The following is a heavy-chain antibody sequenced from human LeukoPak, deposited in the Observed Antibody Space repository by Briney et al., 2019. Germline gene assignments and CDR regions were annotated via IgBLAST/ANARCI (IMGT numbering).Heavy chain of an antibody. V-gene: IGHV3-7*01. J-gene: IGHJ4*02. CDR1: GFRFSSDW. D-gene: IGHD5-12*01. CDR2: IKEDGSEK. Sequence: GGSLRLSCVASGFRFSSDWMSWVRQAPGKGLEWVANIKEDGSEKYYADSVKGRFTISRDNSKNTLYLQMNSLRTEDTAVYYCAKAADSGYDLAYWGQGTLVTVSS. CDR3: AKAADSGYDLAY.